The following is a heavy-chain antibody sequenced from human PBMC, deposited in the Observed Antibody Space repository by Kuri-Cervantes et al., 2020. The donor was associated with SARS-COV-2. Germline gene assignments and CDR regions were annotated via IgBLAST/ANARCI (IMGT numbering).Heavy chain of an antibody. Sequence: GSLRLSCTVSGGSISSYYWSWIRQPPGKGLEWIGYIYYSGSTNYNPSLKSRVTISVDTSKNQFSLKLSSVTAADTAVYYCARQGPLRYFDWLESSPFDYWGQGTLVTVSS. CDR1: GGSISSYY. CDR2: IYYSGST. J-gene: IGHJ4*02. D-gene: IGHD3-9*01. CDR3: ARQGPLRYFDWLESSPFDY. V-gene: IGHV4-59*08.